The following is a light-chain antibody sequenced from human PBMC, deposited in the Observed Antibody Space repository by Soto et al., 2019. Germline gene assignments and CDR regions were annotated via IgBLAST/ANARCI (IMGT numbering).Light chain of an antibody. Sequence: DIPMTQSPSSVSASVGDTVILTCRASQDISNGLAWYQQKPGKAPKLLVYVASTLQTGVPSRFSGSGSGTEFTLTLSSLQPEDFATYYCQQSNTFPLTFGPGTKVDFK. V-gene: IGKV1-12*01. J-gene: IGKJ3*01. CDR3: QQSNTFPLT. CDR2: VAS. CDR1: QDISNG.